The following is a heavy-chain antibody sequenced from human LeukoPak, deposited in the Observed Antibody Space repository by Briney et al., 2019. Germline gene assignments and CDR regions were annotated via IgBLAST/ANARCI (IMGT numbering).Heavy chain of an antibody. V-gene: IGHV3-11*04. Sequence: GVSVRLFCAASGFTFSDYYMSWIRHAPGKGLEGVSYISRSGCTIYYADSVKGRFTISRDKAKNPLYLQMNSLRAEDTAVYYCARGFRRGYSYGYNFDYWGQGTPVTVSS. D-gene: IGHD5-18*01. CDR2: ISRSGCTI. CDR3: ARGFRRGYSYGYNFDY. J-gene: IGHJ4*02. CDR1: GFTFSDYY.